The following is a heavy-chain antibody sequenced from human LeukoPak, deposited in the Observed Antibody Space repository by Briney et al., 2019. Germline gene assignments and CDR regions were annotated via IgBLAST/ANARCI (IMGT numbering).Heavy chain of an antibody. V-gene: IGHV4-39*01. Sequence: SETLSLTCTVSGGSISSSSYYWGWIRQPLGKGLEWIGSIVYSGSTYYNPSLKSRVTISADTSENQFSLKLSSVTAADTAVYYCARVVPGYSYGPTDYWGQGTLVTVSS. CDR1: GGSISSSSYY. CDR2: IVYSGST. CDR3: ARVVPGYSYGPTDY. J-gene: IGHJ4*02. D-gene: IGHD5-18*01.